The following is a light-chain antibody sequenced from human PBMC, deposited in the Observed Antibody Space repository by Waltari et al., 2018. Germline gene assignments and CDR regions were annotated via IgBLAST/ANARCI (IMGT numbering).Light chain of an antibody. J-gene: IGKJ5*01. CDR3: QQYVTSPTT. V-gene: IGKV3-20*01. CDR1: ETIANSF. CDR2: LGS. Sequence: DIVLTQSPGTLSLAPGESATVSCRASETIANSFLAWYQQQPAQPPRLRMYLGSHRASGIPDRFRGSGSGAEFTLTITGLEPEDFALYFCQQYVTSPTTFGQGTRLDMK.